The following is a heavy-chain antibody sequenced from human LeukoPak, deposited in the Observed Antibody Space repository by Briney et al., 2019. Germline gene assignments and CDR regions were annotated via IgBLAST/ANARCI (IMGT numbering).Heavy chain of an antibody. J-gene: IGHJ4*02. V-gene: IGHV3-23*01. CDR3: AKDASLVGATSFDY. CDR2: ISGSGGST. CDR1: GFTFSSYG. Sequence: GGSLRLSCAASGFTFSSYGMSWVRQAPGKGLEWVSGISGSGGSTYYADSVKGRFTISRDNSKSTLYLQMNSLKPEDTAIYYCAKDASLVGATSFDYWGRGTLVTVSS. D-gene: IGHD1-26*01.